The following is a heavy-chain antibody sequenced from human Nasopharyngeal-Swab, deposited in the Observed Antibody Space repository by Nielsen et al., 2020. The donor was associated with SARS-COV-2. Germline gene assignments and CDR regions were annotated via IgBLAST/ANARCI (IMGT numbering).Heavy chain of an antibody. CDR3: ASGGVNANTIFGVVIPPLWYYYGMDV. D-gene: IGHD3-3*01. CDR2: IYYSGST. V-gene: IGHV4-39*07. J-gene: IGHJ6*02. Sequence: RQAPGKGLGWIGSIYYSGSTYYNPSLKSRVTISVDTSKNQFSLKLSSVTAADTAVYYCASGGVNANTIFGVVIPPLWYYYGMDVWGQGTTVTVSS.